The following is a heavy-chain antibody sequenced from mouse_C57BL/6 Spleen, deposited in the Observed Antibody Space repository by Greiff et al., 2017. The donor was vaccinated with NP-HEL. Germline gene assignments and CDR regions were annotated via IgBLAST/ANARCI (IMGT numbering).Heavy chain of an antibody. J-gene: IGHJ4*01. V-gene: IGHV1-26*01. CDR1: GYTFTDYY. CDR3: ASRSSYYAMDY. Sequence: VQLQQSGPELVQPGASVKISCKASGYTFTDYYMNWVKQSHGKSLEWIGDINPNNGGTSYNQKFKGKATLTVDKSSSTAYMELRSLTSEDSAVYYCASRSSYYAMDYWGQGTSVTVSS. D-gene: IGHD1-1*01. CDR2: INPNNGGT.